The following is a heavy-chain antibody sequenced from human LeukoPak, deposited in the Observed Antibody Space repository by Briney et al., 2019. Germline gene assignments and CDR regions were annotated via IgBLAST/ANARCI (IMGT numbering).Heavy chain of an antibody. J-gene: IGHJ4*02. D-gene: IGHD4-11*01. CDR3: ARLKFRYDGNVRSWGFDY. CDR1: GFTFTSYA. V-gene: IGHV3-23*01. Sequence: PGGSLRLSCAASGFTFTSYAMSWVRQAPGKGLDWVSTISHSGVRTYSADSVKGRFTISRDNSKNTVYLQMNSLTVEDTAMYYCARLKFRYDGNVRSWGFDYWGQGNLVTVSS. CDR2: ISHSGVRT.